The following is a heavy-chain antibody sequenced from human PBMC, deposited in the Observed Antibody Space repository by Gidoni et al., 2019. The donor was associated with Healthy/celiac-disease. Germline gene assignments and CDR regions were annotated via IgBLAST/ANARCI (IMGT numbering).Heavy chain of an antibody. CDR3: ARDEDIVVVVAATGPAAFDI. V-gene: IGHV1-18*01. J-gene: IGHJ3*02. CDR1: GYTFTSYG. CDR2: ISAYNGNT. Sequence: QVQLVQSGAEVKKPGASVKVSCKASGYTFTSYGISWVRQAPGQGLEWMGWISAYNGNTNYAQKLQGRVTMTTDTSTSTAYMELRSLRSDDTAVYYCARDEDIVVVVAATGPAAFDIWGQGTMVTVSS. D-gene: IGHD2-15*01.